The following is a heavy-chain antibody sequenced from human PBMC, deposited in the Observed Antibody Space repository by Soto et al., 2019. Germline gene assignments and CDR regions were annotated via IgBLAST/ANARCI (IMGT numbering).Heavy chain of an antibody. CDR3: ARASIVAAGTIIDY. V-gene: IGHV4-38-2*01. J-gene: IGHJ4*02. D-gene: IGHD6-13*01. CDR1: GYSISVGYY. CDR2: IYHTGNT. Sequence: SETLSLTCAVSGYSISVGYYGGWIRQPPGKGLEWIGSIYHTGNTYYSPSLESRVTISVDTSKSHFSLRLTSVTAADTAVYYCARASIVAAGTIIDYWGQGTLVTVYS.